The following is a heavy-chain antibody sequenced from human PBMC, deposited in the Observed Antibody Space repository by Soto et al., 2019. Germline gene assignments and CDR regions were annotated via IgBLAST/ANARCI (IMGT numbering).Heavy chain of an antibody. Sequence: QVQLQESGPGLVKPSQTLSLTCTVSGGSISSGGYYWSWIRQHPGKGLEWIGYIYYSGSTYYNPSLKSRVTISVDTSKNQFSLKLSSVTVADTAVYYCARDQIVADYYDAFDIWGQGTMVTVSS. CDR2: IYYSGST. CDR3: ARDQIVADYYDAFDI. J-gene: IGHJ3*02. D-gene: IGHD3-22*01. CDR1: GGSISSGGYY. V-gene: IGHV4-31*03.